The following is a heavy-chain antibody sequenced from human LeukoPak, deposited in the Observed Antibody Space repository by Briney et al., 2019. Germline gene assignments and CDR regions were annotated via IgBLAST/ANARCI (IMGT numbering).Heavy chain of an antibody. CDR2: INPNSGGT. J-gene: IGHJ5*02. Sequence: GASVKVSCKASGYTFTGYYMHWVRQAPGQGLEWMGWINPNSGGTNYAQKFQGRVTMTRDTSISTAYMELSRLRSDDTAVYYCARPQTYLGYCTNGVCSTHWFDPWGQGTLVTVSS. D-gene: IGHD2-8*01. CDR3: ARPQTYLGYCTNGVCSTHWFDP. CDR1: GYTFTGYY. V-gene: IGHV1-2*02.